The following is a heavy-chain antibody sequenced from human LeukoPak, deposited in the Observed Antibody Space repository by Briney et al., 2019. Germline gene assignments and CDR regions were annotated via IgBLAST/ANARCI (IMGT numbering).Heavy chain of an antibody. CDR2: ISSNGGST. CDR3: VKGQYYGSGSKNHMDY. CDR1: GFTFSSYA. V-gene: IGHV3-64D*06. Sequence: PGGSLRLSCSASGFTFSSYAMHWVRQAPGKGLEYVSAISSNGGSTYYAGSVKGRFTISRDNSKNTLYLQMSSLRAEDTAVYYCVKGQYYGSGSKNHMDYWGQGTLVTVSS. J-gene: IGHJ4*02. D-gene: IGHD3-10*01.